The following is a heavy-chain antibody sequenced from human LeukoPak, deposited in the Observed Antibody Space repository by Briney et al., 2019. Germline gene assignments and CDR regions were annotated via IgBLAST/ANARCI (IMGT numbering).Heavy chain of an antibody. J-gene: IGHJ4*02. CDR2: ISGSGGST. CDR1: GFTFSSYA. D-gene: IGHD5-24*01. V-gene: IGHV3-23*01. CDR3: AKDHGLDGYNYVGEGNLDY. Sequence: GGSLRLSCAASGFTFSSYAMSWVRQAPGKGLEWVSAISGSGGSTYYADSVKGRFTISRDNSKNTLYLQMNSLRAEDTAVYYCAKDHGLDGYNYVGEGNLDYWGQGTLVTVSS.